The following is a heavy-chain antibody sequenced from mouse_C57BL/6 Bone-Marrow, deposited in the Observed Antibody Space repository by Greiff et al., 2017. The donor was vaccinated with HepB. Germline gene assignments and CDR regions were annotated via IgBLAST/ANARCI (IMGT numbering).Heavy chain of an antibody. CDR3: ARRQEGTWFAY. J-gene: IGHJ3*01. CDR2: IHPNSGNT. Sequence: QVQLQQPGAELVKPGASVKLSCKASGYTFTSYWMHWVKQRPGQGLEWIGMIHPNSGNTYYNEKFKGKATLTADKSSSTAYMELRSLTSEDSAVYFCARRQEGTWFAYWGQGTLVTVSA. V-gene: IGHV1-64*01. CDR1: GYTFTSYW. D-gene: IGHD6-1*01.